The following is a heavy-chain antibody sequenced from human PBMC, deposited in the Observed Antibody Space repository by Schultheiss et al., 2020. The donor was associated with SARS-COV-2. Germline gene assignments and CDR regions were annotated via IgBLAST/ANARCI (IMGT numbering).Heavy chain of an antibody. CDR2: IYYSGST. J-gene: IGHJ4*02. Sequence: SETMSLTCAVYDESFSYYYWSWIRQHPGKGLEWIGYIYYSGSTYYNPSLKSRVTISVDTSKNQFSLKLSSVTAADTAVYYCARTHFDWLLLDYWGQGTLVTVSS. D-gene: IGHD3-9*01. CDR1: DESFSYYY. CDR3: ARTHFDWLLLDY. V-gene: IGHV4-31*11.